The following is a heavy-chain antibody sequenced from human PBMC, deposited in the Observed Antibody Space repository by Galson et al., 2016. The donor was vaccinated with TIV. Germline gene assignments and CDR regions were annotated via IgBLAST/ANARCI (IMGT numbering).Heavy chain of an antibody. CDR2: ISGYDGHT. J-gene: IGHJ4*02. V-gene: IGHV1-18*04. Sequence: SVKVSCKASGYTFINYGITWVRQAPGQGLEWMGWISGYDGHTNYAQMFQGRVTMTSDKSTNTVYMELRSLRSDDTAVYYCARPPYCGGDCYKYDSWGQGTLVTVSS. CDR3: ARPPYCGGDCYKYDS. CDR1: GYTFINYG. D-gene: IGHD2-21*01.